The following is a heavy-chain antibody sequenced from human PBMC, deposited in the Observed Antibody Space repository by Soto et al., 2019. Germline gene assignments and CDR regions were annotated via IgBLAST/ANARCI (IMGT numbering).Heavy chain of an antibody. J-gene: IGHJ4*02. V-gene: IGHV4-34*01. Sequence: QVQLQQWGAGLLKPSETLSLTCAVYSGSFSGYYWSWIRQPPGKGLEWIGELYQGLSIIYNPSLESRVTISGDSSKNQFSLKLRSVTVADTAVYYCARHGGYYCDYWGQGTLVTVSS. CDR1: SGSFSGYY. CDR3: ARHGGYYCDY. CDR2: LYQGLSI. D-gene: IGHD3-16*01.